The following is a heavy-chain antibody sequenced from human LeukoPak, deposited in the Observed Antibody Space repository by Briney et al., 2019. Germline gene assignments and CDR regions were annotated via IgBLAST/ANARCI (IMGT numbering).Heavy chain of an antibody. Sequence: SETLSLTCTVSGGSISSYYWSWIRQPPGKGLEWIGYIYYSGSTNYNPSLKSRVTISVDTSKNQFSLKLSSVTAADTAVYYCARDLASYCSSTSCYKGGVDYWGQGTLVTVSS. CDR2: IYYSGST. J-gene: IGHJ4*02. CDR1: GGSISSYY. V-gene: IGHV4-59*01. CDR3: ARDLASYCSSTSCYKGGVDY. D-gene: IGHD2-2*02.